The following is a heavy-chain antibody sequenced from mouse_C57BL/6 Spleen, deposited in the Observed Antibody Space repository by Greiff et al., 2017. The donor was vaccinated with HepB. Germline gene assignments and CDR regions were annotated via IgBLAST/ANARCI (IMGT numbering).Heavy chain of an antibody. CDR1: GFTFSDYG. CDR2: ISSGSSTI. J-gene: IGHJ1*03. CDR3: ARDPFITTVVARYFDV. D-gene: IGHD1-1*01. Sequence: DVHLVESGGGLVKPGGSLKLSCAASGFTFSDYGMHWVRQAPEKGLEWVAYISSGSSTIYYADTVKGRFTISRDNAKNTLFLQMTSLRSEDTAMYYCARDPFITTVVARYFDVWGTGTTVTVSS. V-gene: IGHV5-17*01.